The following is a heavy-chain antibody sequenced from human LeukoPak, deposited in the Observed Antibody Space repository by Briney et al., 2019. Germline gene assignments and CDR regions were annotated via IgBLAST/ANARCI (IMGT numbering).Heavy chain of an antibody. CDR1: GGSFSGYY. CDR3: ARRRWEPSYYYYYYYMDV. D-gene: IGHD1-26*01. V-gene: IGHV4-34*01. J-gene: IGHJ6*03. Sequence: SETLSLTCAVYGGSFSGYYWSWIRQPPGKGLEWIGEINHSGSTNYNPSLKSRVTISVDTSKNQFSLKLSSVTAADTAVYYCARRRWEPSYYYYYYYMDVWGKGTTVTISS. CDR2: INHSGST.